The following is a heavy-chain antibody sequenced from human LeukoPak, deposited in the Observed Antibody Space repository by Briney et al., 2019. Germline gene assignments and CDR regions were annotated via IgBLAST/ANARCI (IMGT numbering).Heavy chain of an antibody. J-gene: IGHJ3*02. CDR1: GGSISSSSYY. CDR2: IYYSGST. Sequence: PSETLSLTCTVSGGSISSSSYYWGWIRQPPGKGLEWIGSIYYSGSTYNNPSLKSRVTISVDTSKNQFSLKLSSVTAADTAVYYCARKNPLYCSGGSCYSLNAFDIWGQGTMVTVSS. CDR3: ARKNPLYCSGGSCYSLNAFDI. D-gene: IGHD2-15*01. V-gene: IGHV4-39*07.